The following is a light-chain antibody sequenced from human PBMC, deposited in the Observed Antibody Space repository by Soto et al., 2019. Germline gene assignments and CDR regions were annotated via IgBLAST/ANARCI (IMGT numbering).Light chain of an antibody. Sequence: DVQMIQSPSAMSASVGDRVTITWRASQDISRFVAWFQQKPGKAPERLIYDTSTLQVGVPSRFSGGGSGTEFTLAISGLQPDDSATYYCLQHNTYPYTFGQGTKLEIK. CDR2: DTS. CDR3: LQHNTYPYT. J-gene: IGKJ2*01. V-gene: IGKV1-17*03. CDR1: QDISRF.